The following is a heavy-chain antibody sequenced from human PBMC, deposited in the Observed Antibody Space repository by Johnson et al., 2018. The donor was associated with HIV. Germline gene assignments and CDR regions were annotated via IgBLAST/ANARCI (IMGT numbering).Heavy chain of an antibody. Sequence: VQLVESGGGLVQPGGSLRLSCAASGFTFSSYAMSWVRQAPGKGLEWVSAISWDGGSTYYADSVKGRFTISRDNSKNSLYLQMNSLRTEDTALYYCAKDGSGDVRGAFDIWGQGTMVTVSS. J-gene: IGHJ3*02. CDR1: GFTFSSYA. D-gene: IGHD3-10*02. CDR3: AKDGSGDVRGAFDI. V-gene: IGHV3-43*02. CDR2: ISWDGGST.